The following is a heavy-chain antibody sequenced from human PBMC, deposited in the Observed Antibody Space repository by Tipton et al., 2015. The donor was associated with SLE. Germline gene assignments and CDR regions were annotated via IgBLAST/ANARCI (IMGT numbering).Heavy chain of an antibody. D-gene: IGHD4-23*01. CDR1: GGSISTTTNY. CDR2: IYYSGSAYST. CDR3: ARDRGGNSSVYVDN. Sequence: TLSLTCTVSGGSISTTTNYWGWIRQPPGKGLEWIGRIYYSGSAYSTYYNPSLNSRVTISVDKPTNQFSLKVSAVTAADTAVYYCARDRGGNSSVYVDNWGQGTLVTVSS. J-gene: IGHJ4*02. V-gene: IGHV4-39*07.